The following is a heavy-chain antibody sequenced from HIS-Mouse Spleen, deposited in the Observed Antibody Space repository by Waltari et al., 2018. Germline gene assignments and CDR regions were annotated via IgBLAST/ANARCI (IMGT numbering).Heavy chain of an antibody. J-gene: IGHJ3*02. V-gene: IGHV4-30-2*01. CDR3: ARGVTGTTGGDAFDI. CDR1: SSGGYS. CDR2: IYHSGST. D-gene: IGHD1-7*01. Sequence: SSGGYSWSWIRQPPGKGLEWIGYIYHSGSTYYNPSLKSRVTISVDRSKNQFSLKLSSVTAADTAVYYCARGVTGTTGGDAFDIWGQGTMVTVSS.